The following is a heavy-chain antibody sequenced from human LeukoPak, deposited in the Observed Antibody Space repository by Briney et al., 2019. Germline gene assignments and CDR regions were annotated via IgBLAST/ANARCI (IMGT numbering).Heavy chain of an antibody. CDR3: ARDESGIAARQTYY. D-gene: IGHD6-6*01. CDR1: GFTFSSYA. Sequence: GGSLRLSCAASGFTFSSYAMHWVRQAPGKGLGWVAVISYDGSNKYYADSVKGRFTISRDNSKNTLYLQMNSLRAEDTAVYYCARDESGIAARQTYYWGQGTLVTVSS. V-gene: IGHV3-30-3*01. J-gene: IGHJ4*02. CDR2: ISYDGSNK.